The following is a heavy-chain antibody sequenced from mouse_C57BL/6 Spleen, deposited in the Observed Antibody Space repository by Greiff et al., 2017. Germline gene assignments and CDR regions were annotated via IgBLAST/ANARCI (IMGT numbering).Heavy chain of an antibody. D-gene: IGHD2-4*01. Sequence: EVMLVESGAELVKPGASVKLSCTASGFNIKDYYMHWVKQRTEQGLEWIGRIDPEDGETKYAPKFQGKATITADTSSNTAYLQLSSLTSEDTAVYYCASYYDYDDYFDYWGQGTTLTVSS. J-gene: IGHJ2*01. CDR3: ASYYDYDDYFDY. CDR1: GFNIKDYY. V-gene: IGHV14-2*01. CDR2: IDPEDGET.